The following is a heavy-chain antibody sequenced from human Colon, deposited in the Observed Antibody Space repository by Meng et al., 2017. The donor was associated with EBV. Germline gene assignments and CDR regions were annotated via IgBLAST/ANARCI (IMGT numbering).Heavy chain of an antibody. CDR1: LLTVSSDA. V-gene: IGHV3-23*01. CDR2: IIDCDGIT. D-gene: IGHD6-19*01. J-gene: IGHJ4*02. Sequence: LIQPVTSLRLCCSACLLTVSSDASGSVRHAPGRGLEWFSAIIDCDGITYYADSVKGRFTISKDNSKNTLYLPMNSLRAEDTAVYYCAKTSVAALGYWGQGALVTVSS. CDR3: AKTSVAALGY.